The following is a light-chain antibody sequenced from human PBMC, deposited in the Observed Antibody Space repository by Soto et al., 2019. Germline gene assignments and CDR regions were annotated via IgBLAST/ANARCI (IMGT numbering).Light chain of an antibody. CDR1: QSVRTY. CDR2: DAS. Sequence: EIVLTQSPATLSLSPGERATLSCRASQSVRTYLSYVAWYQQRPGQAPRLLIYDASNRATGIPARFSGSGSGTDFPLTISSLEPEDFAVYYCQQRSNWPPVFGGGTRWRSN. CDR3: QQRSNWPPV. V-gene: IGKV3-11*01. J-gene: IGKJ4*01.